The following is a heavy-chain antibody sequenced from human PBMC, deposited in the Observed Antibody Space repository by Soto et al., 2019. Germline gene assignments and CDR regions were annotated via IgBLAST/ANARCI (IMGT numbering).Heavy chain of an antibody. J-gene: IGHJ5*02. CDR1: GGSISSSSYY. Sequence: QLQLQESGPGLVKPSETLSLTCTVSGGSISSSSYYWGWIRQPPGKGLEWIGSIYYSGSTYYNPSRKSRVTISVDPSKNHFSLTLSSVTAADTAVYYCATQEVGGSYVYTFDPWGQGTLVTVSS. V-gene: IGHV4-39*02. CDR3: ATQEVGGSYVYTFDP. CDR2: IYYSGST. D-gene: IGHD1-26*01.